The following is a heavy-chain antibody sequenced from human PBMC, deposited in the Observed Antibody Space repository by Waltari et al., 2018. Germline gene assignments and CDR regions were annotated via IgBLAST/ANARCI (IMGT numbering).Heavy chain of an antibody. CDR1: GFTLSDYV. V-gene: IGHV3-23*01. D-gene: IGHD6-19*01. Sequence: EVQLLESGGGLAQPGGSLRLSCAASGFTLSDYVMTWVRQTPGKGLGWVSSITGLGSNTYYADSVKGRFSISRDNSKNTLYLQMDSLRVGDTAMYYCARGYLRGWEQIGHWGQGTLVTVSS. CDR2: ITGLGSNT. CDR3: ARGYLRGWEQIGH. J-gene: IGHJ1*01.